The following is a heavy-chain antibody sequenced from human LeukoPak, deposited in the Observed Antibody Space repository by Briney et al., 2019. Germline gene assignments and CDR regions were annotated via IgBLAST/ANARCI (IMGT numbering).Heavy chain of an antibody. Sequence: SETLSLTCSVSGISISSYYWTWIRQPAGQGLEWIVRIFTSGSTSYNPSLTSRATMSVDTSKIQFSLTLTSVTAADTAVYYCARARRYCDGDCSSGVFWYFDLWGRGTLVTVSS. V-gene: IGHV4-4*07. CDR3: ARARRYCDGDCSSGVFWYFDL. J-gene: IGHJ2*01. CDR2: IFTSGST. D-gene: IGHD2-21*02. CDR1: GISISSYY.